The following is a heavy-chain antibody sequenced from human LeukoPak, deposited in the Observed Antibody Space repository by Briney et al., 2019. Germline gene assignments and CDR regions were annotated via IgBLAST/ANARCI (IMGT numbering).Heavy chain of an antibody. D-gene: IGHD3-3*01. CDR3: ARDGSSTPDYDFWSGYYTLDNWFDP. J-gene: IGHJ5*02. CDR2: IYSGGST. Sequence: GGSLRLSCAASGFTVSSNYMSWVRQAPGKGLEWVSVIYSGGSTYYADSVKGRFTISRDNSKNTLYLQMNSLRAEDTAVYYCARDGSSTPDYDFWSGYYTLDNWFDPWGQGTLVTVSS. V-gene: IGHV3-66*01. CDR1: GFTVSSNY.